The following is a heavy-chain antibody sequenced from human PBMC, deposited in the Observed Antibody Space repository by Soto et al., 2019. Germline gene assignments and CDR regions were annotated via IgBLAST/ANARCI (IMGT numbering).Heavy chain of an antibody. CDR1: GFSFSNYA. J-gene: IGHJ4*02. Sequence: LRLSCVASGFSFSNYAMTWVRQAPGKGLEWVSVISGSDGRTYYADSVKGRFTISRDNSKNTLYLQMNSLRAEDTAVYYCAKNRERDAWYEDYWGQGTLVTVSS. D-gene: IGHD6-13*01. CDR3: AKNRERDAWYEDY. V-gene: IGHV3-23*01. CDR2: ISGSDGRT.